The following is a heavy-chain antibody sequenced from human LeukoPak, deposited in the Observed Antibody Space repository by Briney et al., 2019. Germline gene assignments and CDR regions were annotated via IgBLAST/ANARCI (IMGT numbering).Heavy chain of an antibody. D-gene: IGHD6-13*01. CDR1: GFTFSSYA. J-gene: IGHJ5*02. CDR2: SRNKANSYTT. Sequence: GGSLRLSCAASGFTFSSYAMSWVRQAPGKGLQWVGRSRNKANSYTTEYAASVKGRFIISRDDSESSLYLQMNSLTAEDTAVYYCVREGYSNSWYRSWGQGTLVTVSS. CDR3: VREGYSNSWYRS. V-gene: IGHV3-72*01.